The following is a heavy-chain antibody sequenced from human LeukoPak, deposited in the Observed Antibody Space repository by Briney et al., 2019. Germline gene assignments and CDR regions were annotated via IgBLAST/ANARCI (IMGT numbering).Heavy chain of an antibody. CDR3: ANEVSPASPYYYDSSGSTFDY. Sequence: GRSLRLSCAASGFTFSSYGMHWVRQAPGKGLEWVAVISYDGSNKYYADSVKGRFTISRDNSKNTLYLQMNSLRAEDTAVYYCANEVSPASPYYYDSSGSTFDYWGQGTLVTVSS. J-gene: IGHJ4*02. V-gene: IGHV3-30*18. CDR1: GFTFSSYG. CDR2: ISYDGSNK. D-gene: IGHD3-22*01.